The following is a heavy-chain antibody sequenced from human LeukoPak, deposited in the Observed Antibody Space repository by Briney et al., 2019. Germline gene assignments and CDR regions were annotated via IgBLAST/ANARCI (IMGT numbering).Heavy chain of an antibody. Sequence: SVKVSCKASGGTISSYAISWVRQAPGQGLEWMGRIIPILGIANYAQKFQGRVTTTADKSTSTAYMELSSLRSEDTAVYYCARERAVVVTANLDYWGQGTLVTVSS. CDR1: GGTISSYA. J-gene: IGHJ4*02. CDR3: ARERAVVVTANLDY. CDR2: IIPILGIA. V-gene: IGHV1-69*04. D-gene: IGHD2-21*02.